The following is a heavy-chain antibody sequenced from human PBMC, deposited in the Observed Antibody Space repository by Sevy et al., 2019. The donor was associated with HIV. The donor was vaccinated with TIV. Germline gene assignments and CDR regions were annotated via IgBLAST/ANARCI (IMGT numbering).Heavy chain of an antibody. CDR3: AGEITMIVVVIFDY. V-gene: IGHV3-30-3*01. CDR2: ISYDGSNK. Sequence: GGSLRLSCAASGFTFSSYAMHWVRQAPGKGLEWVAVISYDGSNKYYADSVKGRFTISRDNSKNTLYLQMNSLRAEDTAVYYCAGEITMIVVVIFDYWGQGTLVTVSS. D-gene: IGHD3-22*01. J-gene: IGHJ4*02. CDR1: GFTFSSYA.